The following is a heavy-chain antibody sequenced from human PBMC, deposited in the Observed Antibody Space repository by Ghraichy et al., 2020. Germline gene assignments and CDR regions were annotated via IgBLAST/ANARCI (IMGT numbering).Heavy chain of an antibody. CDR1: GGSISGYY. Sequence: SETLSLTCTVSGGSISGYYWTWIRQPPGKGLEWIGYMSYSGSANYNPSLENRLTMSLDTSKNHFFLKLTSVTAADTALYYCARVNSDLNGLDVWGQGTTVIVSS. J-gene: IGHJ6*02. V-gene: IGHV4-59*01. CDR2: MSYSGSA. CDR3: ARVNSDLNGLDV. D-gene: IGHD2-21*01.